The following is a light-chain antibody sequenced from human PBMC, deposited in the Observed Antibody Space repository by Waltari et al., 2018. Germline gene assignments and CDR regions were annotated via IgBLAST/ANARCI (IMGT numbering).Light chain of an antibody. CDR1: KNVVGNFNL. J-gene: IGLJ3*02. CDR3: CSYAGSLTV. V-gene: IGLV2-23*02. CDR2: DVS. Sequence: QSALTQPASVSGSPGQSITISCTRGKNVVGNFNLVSWYQLHPGKVPQLIIYDVSERPSGISDRFSGSKSDNTASLTISGLQPEDEADYYCCSYAGSLTVFGGGTRVTVL.